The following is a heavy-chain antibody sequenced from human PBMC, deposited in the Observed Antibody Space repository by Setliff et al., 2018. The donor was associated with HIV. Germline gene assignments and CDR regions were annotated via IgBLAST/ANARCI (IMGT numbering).Heavy chain of an antibody. CDR2: IISNGNTK. V-gene: IGHV3-48*01. CDR3: ASSYGDYDAFHI. CDR1: GFTFSGHS. J-gene: IGHJ3*02. D-gene: IGHD4-17*01. Sequence: GGSLRLSCAASGFTFSGHSMNWVRQAPGKGLEWISYIISNGNTKYYADSVKGRFTISRDRSKSTLYLQMNRLRTEDTAVYYCASSYGDYDAFHIWGQGTMVTVSS.